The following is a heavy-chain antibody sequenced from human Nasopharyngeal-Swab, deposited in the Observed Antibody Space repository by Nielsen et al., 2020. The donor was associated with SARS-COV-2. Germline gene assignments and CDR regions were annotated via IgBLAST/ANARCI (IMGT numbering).Heavy chain of an antibody. J-gene: IGHJ5*02. CDR2: IYPGDSDT. D-gene: IGHD6-19*01. V-gene: IGHV5-51*01. CDR1: GYSFTSYW. Sequence: KVSCKGSGYSFTSYWIGWVRQMPGKGLEWMGIIYPGDSDTRYSPSFQGQVTISADKSISTAYLQWSSLKASDTAMYYCARLRYDTAVAGDNWFDPWGQGTLVTVSS. CDR3: ARLRYDTAVAGDNWFDP.